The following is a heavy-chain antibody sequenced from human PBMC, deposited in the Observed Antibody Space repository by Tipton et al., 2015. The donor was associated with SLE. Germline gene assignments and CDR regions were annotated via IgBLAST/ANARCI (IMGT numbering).Heavy chain of an antibody. V-gene: IGHV4-59*11. D-gene: IGHD2-15*01. CDR3: AREVVAHDAFNI. Sequence: TLSLTCTVSGGSISSHYWSWIRQPPGKGLEWIGYIYYSGSTNYNPSLKSRVTISVDTSKNQFSLKLSSVTAADTAVYYCAREVVAHDAFNIWGQGTMVTVSS. CDR1: GGSISSHY. CDR2: IYYSGST. J-gene: IGHJ3*02.